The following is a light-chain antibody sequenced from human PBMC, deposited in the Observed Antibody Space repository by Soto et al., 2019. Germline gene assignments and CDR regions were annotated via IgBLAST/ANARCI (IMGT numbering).Light chain of an antibody. J-gene: IGLJ1*01. CDR2: EVS. Sequence: QSALTQPASVSGSPGQSITISCTGTSSDVGGYNYVSWYQQHPGKAPKLMIYEVSNRPSGASNRFSGSKSGNTASLTISGLQAEDEADYYCSSYTSSSTLYVFGTGTKGTVL. CDR3: SSYTSSSTLYV. V-gene: IGLV2-14*01. CDR1: SSDVGGYNY.